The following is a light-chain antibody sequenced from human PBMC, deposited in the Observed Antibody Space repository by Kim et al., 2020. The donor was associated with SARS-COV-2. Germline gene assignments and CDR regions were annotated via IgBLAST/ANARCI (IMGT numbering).Light chain of an antibody. J-gene: IGLJ3*02. CDR3: ASWDDSLSGWV. Sequence: ELTQPPSASGTPGQRITISCSGSSSDIGSNTVNWYQQFPGTTPKLLIYSNTQRPSRVPDRFSGSKSGTSASLAISELQSEDEADYYWASWDDSLSGWVFGGGTQLTVL. CDR1: SSDIGSNT. CDR2: SNT. V-gene: IGLV1-44*01.